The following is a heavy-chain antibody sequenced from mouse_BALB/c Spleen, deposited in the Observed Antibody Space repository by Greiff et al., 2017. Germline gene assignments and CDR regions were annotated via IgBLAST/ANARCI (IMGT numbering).Heavy chain of an antibody. CDR1: GYTFTSYW. CDR3: ARGGSSGFGAY. Sequence: QVQLQQSGAELVRPGASVKMSCKASGYTFTSYWMHWVKQRPGQGLEWIGYINPSTGYTEYNQKFKDKATLTADKSSSTAYMQLSSLTSEDSAVYYCARGGSSGFGAYWGQGTLVTVSA. CDR2: INPSTGYT. V-gene: IGHV1-4*01. J-gene: IGHJ3*01. D-gene: IGHD3-1*01.